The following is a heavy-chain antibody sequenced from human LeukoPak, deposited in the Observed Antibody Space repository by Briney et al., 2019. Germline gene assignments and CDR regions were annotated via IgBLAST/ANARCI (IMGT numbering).Heavy chain of an antibody. Sequence: PSETLSLTCAVYGGSFSGYYWSWIRQPPGKGLEWIGETNHSGSTNYNPSLKSRVTISVDTSKNQFSLKLSSVTAADTAVYYCARGSSWFDPWGQGTLVTVSS. CDR1: GGSFSGYY. V-gene: IGHV4-34*01. D-gene: IGHD2-2*01. CDR2: TNHSGST. CDR3: ARGSSWFDP. J-gene: IGHJ5*02.